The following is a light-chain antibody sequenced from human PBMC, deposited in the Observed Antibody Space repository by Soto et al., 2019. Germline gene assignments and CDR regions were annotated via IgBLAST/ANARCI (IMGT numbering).Light chain of an antibody. CDR3: SSYTSASTLLYL. V-gene: IGLV2-14*01. CDR2: GVT. J-gene: IGLJ1*01. CDR1: SSDVGGYNY. Sequence: QSALTQPASVSGSPGQSITISCTGTSSDVGGYNYVSWYQQHPGIAPKLLIYGVTNRPSGVSTRFSGSKSGNTVSLAISGLQAKDEADYHCSSYTSASTLLYLFGTGTKVTVL.